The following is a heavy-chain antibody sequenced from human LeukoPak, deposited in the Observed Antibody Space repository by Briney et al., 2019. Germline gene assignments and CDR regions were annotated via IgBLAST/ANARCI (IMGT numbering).Heavy chain of an antibody. CDR3: ARGERRWLQSHFDY. V-gene: IGHV3-64*01. J-gene: IGHJ4*02. D-gene: IGHD5-24*01. Sequence: GGSLRLSCAASGFTFSSYAMHWVRQAPGKGLEYVSAISSNGGSTYYANSVKGRFTISRDNSKNTLYLQMGSLRAEDMAVYYCARGERRWLQSHFDYWGQGTLVTVSS. CDR2: ISSNGGST. CDR1: GFTFSSYA.